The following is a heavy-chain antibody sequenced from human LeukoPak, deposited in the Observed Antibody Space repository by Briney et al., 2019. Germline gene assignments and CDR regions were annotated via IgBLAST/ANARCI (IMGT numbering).Heavy chain of an antibody. CDR3: ARDWWGYDVLTGDNWFDP. D-gene: IGHD3-9*01. CDR2: ISTYNGDT. CDR1: GYPFTTYG. V-gene: IGHV1-18*01. Sequence: ASVNVSCKASGYPFTTYGITWVRQAPEQGLEWMGWISTYNGDTNYAQKFQGRVTMTTDTSTSTAYIELRSLTSDDTAAYYCARDWWGYDVLTGDNWFDPWGQGTLVTVSS. J-gene: IGHJ5*02.